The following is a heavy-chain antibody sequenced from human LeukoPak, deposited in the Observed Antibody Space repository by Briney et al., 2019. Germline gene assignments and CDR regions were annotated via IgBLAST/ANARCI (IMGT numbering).Heavy chain of an antibody. CDR3: ARAGTGWAFDY. CDR1: GASFNTYY. Sequence: PSETLSLTCTVSGASFNTYYWSWIRQPPGKGLEWIGYMFYSGNSNYSPSLKSRVTISVDTSKNQLSLKVRSVTAADTAVYYCARAGTGWAFDYWGQGTLVTVSS. D-gene: IGHD6-19*01. V-gene: IGHV4-59*01. CDR2: MFYSGNS. J-gene: IGHJ4*02.